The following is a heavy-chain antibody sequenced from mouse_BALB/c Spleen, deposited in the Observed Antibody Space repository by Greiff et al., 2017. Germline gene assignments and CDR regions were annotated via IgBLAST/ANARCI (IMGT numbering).Heavy chain of an antibody. Sequence: VQLQQSGAELAKPGASVKMSCKASGYTFTSYWMHWVKQRPGQGLEWIGYINPSTGYTEYNQKFKDKATLTADKSSSTAYIQLSSLTSEDSAVYYCARWYYAMDYWGQGTSVTVSS. V-gene: IGHV1-7*01. CDR3: ARWYYAMDY. J-gene: IGHJ4*01. CDR1: GYTFTSYW. CDR2: INPSTGYT.